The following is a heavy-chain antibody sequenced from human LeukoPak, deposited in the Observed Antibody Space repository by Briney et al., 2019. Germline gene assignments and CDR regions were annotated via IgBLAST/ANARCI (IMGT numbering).Heavy chain of an antibody. CDR3: ARDRSSTNGGFDY. CDR2: INIDGSDT. CDR1: GFTFSDYW. D-gene: IGHD7-27*01. V-gene: IGHV3-74*01. Sequence: GGSLRLSCAASGFTFSDYWMHWVRQAPGKGLVWVSRINIDGSDTTYADSVKGRFTISRDNAKSTLYLQMNSLRVEDTAVHFCARDRSSTNGGFDYWGQGTLVTVSS. J-gene: IGHJ4*02.